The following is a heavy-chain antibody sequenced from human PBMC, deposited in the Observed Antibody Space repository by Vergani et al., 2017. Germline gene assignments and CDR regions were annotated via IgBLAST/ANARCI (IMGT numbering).Heavy chain of an antibody. CDR1: GFTVSSNY. Sequence: EVQLVESGGHLVQPGGSLRLSCAASGFTVSSNYMSWVRQAPGKGLEWVSVIYSGGSTYYADSVKGRFTISRDNSKSTLYLQMNSLRAEDTAVYYCARGPPIVVVPATVGAYFDYWGQGTLVTVSS. J-gene: IGHJ4*02. CDR2: IYSGGST. CDR3: ARGPPIVVVPATVGAYFDY. V-gene: IGHV3-66*02. D-gene: IGHD2-2*01.